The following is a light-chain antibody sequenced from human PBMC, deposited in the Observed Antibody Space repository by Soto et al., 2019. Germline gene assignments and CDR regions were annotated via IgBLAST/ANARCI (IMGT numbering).Light chain of an antibody. CDR1: RGDIGTYNT. CDR3: SSFTNTNSLEDWV. J-gene: IGLJ3*02. Sequence: QSALTQPASVSGSPGQSITISCFGTRGDIGTYNTVSWYQQHPGKAPKLMIYEDTKRPSGVSSRFSASKSGNTASLTISGLQAEDAAGYYCSSFTNTNSLEDWVFGGGTKLTVL. CDR2: EDT. V-gene: IGLV2-14*02.